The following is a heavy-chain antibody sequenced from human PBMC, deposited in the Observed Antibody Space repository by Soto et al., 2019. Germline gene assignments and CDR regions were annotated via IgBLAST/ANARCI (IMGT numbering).Heavy chain of an antibody. CDR1: GFSFNSYA. D-gene: IGHD3-9*01. CDR2: ISGTGGST. J-gene: IGHJ4*02. CDR3: AKDILTGYFFYYFDY. V-gene: IGHV3-23*01. Sequence: QPGGSLRLSCAASGFSFNSYAMSWVRQAPGKGLEWVSAISGTGGSTYYADSVKGRFTISRDNSKNTLYLQMSSLRAEDTAVYYCAKDILTGYFFYYFDYWGQGTLVTVSS.